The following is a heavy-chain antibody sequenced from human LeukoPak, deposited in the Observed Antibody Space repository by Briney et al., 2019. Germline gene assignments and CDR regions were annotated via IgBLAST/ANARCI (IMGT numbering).Heavy chain of an antibody. D-gene: IGHD2-2*02. CDR1: GGSFSGYY. Sequence: SETLSLTCAVYGGSFSGYYWSWIRQPPGKGLEWIGEINHSGSTNYNPSLKSRVTISVDTSKNQFSLKLSSVTAADTAVYYCARSCASCYTEPDLDYWGQRTLVTVSS. CDR3: ARSCASCYTEPDLDY. V-gene: IGHV4-34*01. CDR2: INHSGST. J-gene: IGHJ4*01.